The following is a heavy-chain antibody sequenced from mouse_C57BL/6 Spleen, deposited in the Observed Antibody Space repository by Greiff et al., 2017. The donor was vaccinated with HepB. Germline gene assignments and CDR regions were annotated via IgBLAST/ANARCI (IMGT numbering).Heavy chain of an antibody. CDR3: AREYYWYFDV. V-gene: IGHV1-54*01. Sequence: QVQLKQSGAELVRPGTSVKVSCKASGYAFTNYLIEWVKQRPGQGLEWIGVINPGSGGTNYNEKFKGKATLTADKSSSTAYMQLSSLTSEDSAVYFCAREYYWYFDVWGTGPRSPSPQ. CDR1: GYAFTNYL. CDR2: INPGSGGT. J-gene: IGHJ1*03. D-gene: IGHD2-10*02.